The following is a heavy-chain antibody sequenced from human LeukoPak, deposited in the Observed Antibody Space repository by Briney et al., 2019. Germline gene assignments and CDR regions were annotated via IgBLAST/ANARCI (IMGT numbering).Heavy chain of an antibody. V-gene: IGHV3-7*01. CDR1: GFTFSSYW. J-gene: IGHJ6*03. CDR3: ARALDYYDSSGYPHNYYYYYYMDV. CDR2: IKQDGSEK. Sequence: GGSLRLSCAASGFTFSSYWMSWVRQAPGKGLEWVANIKQDGSEKYYVDSVKGRFTISRDNAKNSLYLQMNSLRAEDTAVYYRARALDYYDSSGYPHNYYYYYYMDVWGKGTTVTVSS. D-gene: IGHD3-22*01.